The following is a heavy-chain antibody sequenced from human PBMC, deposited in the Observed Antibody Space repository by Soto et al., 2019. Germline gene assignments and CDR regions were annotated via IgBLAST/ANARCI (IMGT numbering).Heavy chain of an antibody. V-gene: IGHV4-31*03. CDR1: GGSISSDSYY. CDR3: ARYFFDSSGYSNWFDS. D-gene: IGHD3-22*01. J-gene: IGHJ5*01. Sequence: PSETLSLTCTVSGGSISSDSYYWGWIRQPPGKGLEWIAYMYYSGSTYYNPTLKSRVTISVDTSMNQFSLKLSSVTAADTAMYYCARYFFDSSGYSNWFDSWGQGTLVT. CDR2: MYYSGST.